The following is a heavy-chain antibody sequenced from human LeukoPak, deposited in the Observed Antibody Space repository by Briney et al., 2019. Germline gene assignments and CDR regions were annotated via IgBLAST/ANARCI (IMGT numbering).Heavy chain of an antibody. CDR3: ARRTYYYGSGSYPFDY. Sequence: GESLKISCQVIGYRFIDYWIGWVRQVPGKGLEWVAIVYPGDSDSRYSPPFQGQVTISADKSISTAYLQWSRLKASDTGIYYCARRTYYYGSGSYPFDYWGQGTRVTVSA. V-gene: IGHV5-51*01. CDR2: VYPGDSDS. J-gene: IGHJ4*02. CDR1: GYRFIDYW. D-gene: IGHD3-10*01.